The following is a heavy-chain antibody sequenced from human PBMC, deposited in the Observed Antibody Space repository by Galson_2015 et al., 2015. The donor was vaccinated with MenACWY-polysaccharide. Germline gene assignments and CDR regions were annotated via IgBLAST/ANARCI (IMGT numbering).Heavy chain of an antibody. CDR1: GFTFSSYG. J-gene: IGHJ5*02. CDR2: INSDGSSA. Sequence: SLRLSCAASGFTFSSYGMHWVRHAPGKGLVWVSRINSDGSSAGYADSVKGRFTISRDNPKNTQYLQMNSLRAEDTAVYYCARGPLTKVVSLFSTWGQGTLVTVSS. CDR3: ARGPLTKVVSLFST. D-gene: IGHD4-23*01. V-gene: IGHV3-74*01.